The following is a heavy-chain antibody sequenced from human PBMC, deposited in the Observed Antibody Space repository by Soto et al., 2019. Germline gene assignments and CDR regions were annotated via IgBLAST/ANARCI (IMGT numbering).Heavy chain of an antibody. D-gene: IGHD4-17*01. CDR2: ISWNSGSI. CDR1: GFTFDDYA. CDR3: AKDIRLTTTVVSVCAFDI. Sequence: GGSLRLSCAASGFTFDDYAMHWVRQAPGKGLEWVSGISWNSGSIGYADSVKGRFTISRDNAKNSLYLQMNSLRAEDTALYYCAKDIRLTTTVVSVCAFDIWGQGTMVTVSS. J-gene: IGHJ3*02. V-gene: IGHV3-9*01.